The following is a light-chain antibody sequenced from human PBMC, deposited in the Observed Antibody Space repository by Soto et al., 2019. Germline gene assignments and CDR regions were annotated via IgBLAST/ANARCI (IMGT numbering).Light chain of an antibody. CDR1: ISDIGTYDH. CDR3: ISYTVSRSYV. CDR2: SVS. J-gene: IGLJ1*01. V-gene: IGLV2-14*01. Sequence: HSPMNQPSSGAGSPGQANTISCSGTISDIGTYDHVAWFQQFPGKTPKLVIYSVSDRPSGVPYRFSGYKSGNTASLTISGLQADDEADYYCISYTVSRSYVFGTGTTVTV.